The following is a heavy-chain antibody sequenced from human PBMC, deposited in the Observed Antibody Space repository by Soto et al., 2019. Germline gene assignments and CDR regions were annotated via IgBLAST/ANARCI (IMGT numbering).Heavy chain of an antibody. J-gene: IGHJ6*02. CDR3: ARGLHDILTGDYYGMDV. D-gene: IGHD3-9*01. V-gene: IGHV1-2*04. Sequence: ASVKVSCKASGYTFTGYYMHWVRQAPGQGLEWMGWINPNSGGTNYAQKFQGWVTMTRDTSISTAYMELSRLRSDDTAVYYCARGLHDILTGDYYGMDVWGQGTTVTVSS. CDR1: GYTFTGYY. CDR2: INPNSGGT.